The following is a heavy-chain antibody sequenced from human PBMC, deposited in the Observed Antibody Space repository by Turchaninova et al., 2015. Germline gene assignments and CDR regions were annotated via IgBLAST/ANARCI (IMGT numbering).Heavy chain of an antibody. V-gene: IGHV4-38-2*01. J-gene: IGHJ4*02. CDR1: GYSISRGYD. D-gene: IGHD1-14*01. CDR2: IDHSGNT. CDR3: ARYNTPAFDY. Sequence: QVQLQEPGPGRVKPSETLSLTCAVSGYSISRGYDWGWLRQPPGKGLELIVSIDHSGNTFYNPSLKSRVTISVDTSKNQFSLKLSSVTAADTALYYCARYNTPAFDYWGQGTLVTVSS.